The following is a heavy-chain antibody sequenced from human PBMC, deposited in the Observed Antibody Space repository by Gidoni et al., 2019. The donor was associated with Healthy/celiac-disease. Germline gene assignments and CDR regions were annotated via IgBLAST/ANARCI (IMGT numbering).Heavy chain of an antibody. J-gene: IGHJ4*02. CDR1: GFTFDDYA. Sequence: EVQLVESGGGLVQPGRSLRLSCAASGFTFDDYAMHWVRQAPGKGLEWVSGISWNSGSIGYADSVKGRFTISRDNAKNSLYLQMNSLRAEDTALYYCAKDNDILTGYPDYWGQGTLVTVSS. CDR3: AKDNDILTGYPDY. D-gene: IGHD3-9*01. V-gene: IGHV3-9*01. CDR2: ISWNSGSI.